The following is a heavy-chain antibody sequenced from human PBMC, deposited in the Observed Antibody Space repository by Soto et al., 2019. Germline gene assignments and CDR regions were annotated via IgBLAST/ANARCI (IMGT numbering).Heavy chain of an antibody. CDR2: IKSKTDGGTT. V-gene: IGHV3-15*01. Sequence: PGGSLRLSCAASGFTFSNAWMSWVRQAPGKGLEWVGRIKSKTDGGTTDYAAPVKGRFTISRDDSKNTLYLQMNSLKTEDTAVYYCTTDREPYPYYYYGMDVWGQGTTVTVSS. J-gene: IGHJ6*02. CDR3: TTDREPYPYYYYGMDV. CDR1: GFTFSNAW.